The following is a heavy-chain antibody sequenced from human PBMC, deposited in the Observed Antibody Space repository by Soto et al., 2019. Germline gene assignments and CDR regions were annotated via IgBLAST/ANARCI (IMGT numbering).Heavy chain of an antibody. CDR3: ARGGYYDILTAYWYYGMDV. J-gene: IGHJ6*02. D-gene: IGHD3-9*01. Sequence: GGSLRLSCAASGFTFSSYEMNWVRQAPGKGLEWVSYISSSGSTIYYADSVKGRFTISRDNAKNSLYLQMNSLRAEDTAVYYCARGGYYDILTAYWYYGMDVWGQGTTVTVSS. V-gene: IGHV3-48*03. CDR1: GFTFSSYE. CDR2: ISSSGSTI.